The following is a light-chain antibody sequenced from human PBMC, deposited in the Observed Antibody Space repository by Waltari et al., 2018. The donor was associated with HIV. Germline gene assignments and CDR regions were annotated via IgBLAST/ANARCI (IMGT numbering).Light chain of an antibody. CDR1: PGAVTCGHH. CDR3: VLSYGGAPV. V-gene: IGLV7-46*01. CDR2: ETR. J-gene: IGLJ3*02. Sequence: QAVVTQEPSLPVSPGGTVTLNCSSSPGAVTCGHHLYWFQQRPGQAPRTLIYETRNKHTWTPVRFSASLLGGKAALSLSGARREDDAEYYSVLSYGGAPVFDGRTKLTVL.